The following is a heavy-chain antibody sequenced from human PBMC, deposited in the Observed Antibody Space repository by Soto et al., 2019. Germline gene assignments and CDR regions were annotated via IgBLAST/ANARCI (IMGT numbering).Heavy chain of an antibody. CDR3: SRGCYCSGDNWVALAI. V-gene: IGHV1-69*13. CDR1: VGTFSSYA. D-gene: IGHD1-1*01. Sequence: VASVKVSCKASVGTFSSYAISWVRQAPGQGLEWMGGIIPIFGTANYAQKFQGRVTITADESTSTAYMELSSLRSEDTAVYYCSRGCYCSGDNWVALAIWGQRTTVIVSS. CDR2: IIPIFGTA. J-gene: IGHJ6*02.